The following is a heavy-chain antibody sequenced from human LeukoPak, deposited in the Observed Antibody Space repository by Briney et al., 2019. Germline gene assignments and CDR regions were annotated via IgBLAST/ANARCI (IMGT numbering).Heavy chain of an antibody. D-gene: IGHD3-22*01. Sequence: GGSLRLSCAASGFTFDDYGMSWVRQAPGKGLEWVSGINWNGGSTGYADSVKGRFTISRDNAKNSLYLQMNSLRAEDTALYYCARGGYYYDSSGFEYFQHWGQGTLDTVSS. V-gene: IGHV3-20*04. CDR1: GFTFDDYG. CDR2: INWNGGST. CDR3: ARGGYYYDSSGFEYFQH. J-gene: IGHJ1*01.